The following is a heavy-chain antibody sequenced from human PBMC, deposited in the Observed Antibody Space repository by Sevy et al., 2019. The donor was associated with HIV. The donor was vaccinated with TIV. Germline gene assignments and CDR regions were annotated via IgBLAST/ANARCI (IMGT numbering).Heavy chain of an antibody. CDR1: GFTFSSYA. J-gene: IGHJ4*02. V-gene: IGHV3-30-3*01. CDR2: RSYDGSNK. CDR3: ARDSLKAFHY. Sequence: GGSLRLSCAASGFTFSSYAMHWVRQAPGKGLEWVAVRSYDGSNKYYADSVKGRFTISRDNSKNTLYLQMNSLRAEDTAVYYCARDSLKAFHYWGQGTLVTVSS. D-gene: IGHD2-8*01.